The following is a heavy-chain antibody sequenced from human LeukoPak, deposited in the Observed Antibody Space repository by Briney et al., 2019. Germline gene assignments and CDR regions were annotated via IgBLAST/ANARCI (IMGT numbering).Heavy chain of an antibody. CDR2: INWNGDST. D-gene: IGHD3-16*02. CDR3: ARRESSYQNYYYYYHMDV. CDR1: GFTFDDYG. Sequence: GGSLRLSCAASGFTFDDYGMSWVRQAPGKGLEWVSDINWNGDSTGYADSVKGRFTISRDNAKNSPYLQMNSLRAEDTALYYCARRESSYQNYYYYYHMDVWGEGTTVTVSS. V-gene: IGHV3-20*04. J-gene: IGHJ6*03.